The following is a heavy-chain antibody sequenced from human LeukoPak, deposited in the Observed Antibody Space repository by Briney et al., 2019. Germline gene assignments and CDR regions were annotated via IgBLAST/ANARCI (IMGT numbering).Heavy chain of an antibody. Sequence: KASETLSLTCTVSGGSISTYYYSWIRQPAGKGLEWIGRIYTSGSTNYNPSLKSRVTMSVDTSKSQLSLKLSSVTAADTAVYYCARAKNDEYYYYGMDVWGQGTTVTVSS. CDR3: ARAKNDEYYYYGMDV. CDR2: IYTSGST. D-gene: IGHD6-6*01. V-gene: IGHV4-4*07. CDR1: GGSISTYY. J-gene: IGHJ6*02.